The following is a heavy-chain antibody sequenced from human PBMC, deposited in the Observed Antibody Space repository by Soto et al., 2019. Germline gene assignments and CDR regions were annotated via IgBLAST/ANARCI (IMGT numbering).Heavy chain of an antibody. CDR3: ARARQYYDCEVAR. Sequence: SETLSLTCAVSGGSISSGGYSWSWIRQPPGKGLEWIGYIYHSGSTYYNPSLKSRVTISVDTSKNQFSLKLSSVTAADTAIYYCARARQYYDCEVARWGQGTLVTVSS. CDR1: GGSISSGGYS. V-gene: IGHV4-30-2*01. D-gene: IGHD3-16*01. J-gene: IGHJ4*02. CDR2: IYHSGST.